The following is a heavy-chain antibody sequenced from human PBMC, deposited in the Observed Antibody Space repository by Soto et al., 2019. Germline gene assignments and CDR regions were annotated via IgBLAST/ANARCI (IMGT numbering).Heavy chain of an antibody. D-gene: IGHD1-26*01. CDR2: ISGSGGST. Sequence: EVQLLESGGGLVQPGGSLRLSCAASGFTFSSYAMSWVRQAPGKGLEGVSAISGSGGSTYYADSVKGRFTISRHNAKNTRYLQMNSVSAEDTAVYYCAKEPGGSYGGGAGYWGQGTLVTVSS. CDR1: GFTFSSYA. V-gene: IGHV3-23*01. CDR3: AKEPGGSYGGGAGY. J-gene: IGHJ4*02.